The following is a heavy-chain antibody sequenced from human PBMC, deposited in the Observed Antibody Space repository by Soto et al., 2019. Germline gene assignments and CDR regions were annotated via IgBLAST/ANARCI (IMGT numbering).Heavy chain of an antibody. V-gene: IGHV3-30-3*01. CDR3: AREGRPPGIVVVVAAAAVFDY. Sequence: QVQLVEAGGGVVQPGRSLRLSCAASGFTFSSYAMHWVRQAPGKGLEWVPVISYDGSNKYYADSVKGRFTISRDNSKNTLYLQMNSLRAEDTAVYYCAREGRPPGIVVVVAAAAVFDYWGQGTLVTVSS. J-gene: IGHJ4*02. D-gene: IGHD2-15*01. CDR2: ISYDGSNK. CDR1: GFTFSSYA.